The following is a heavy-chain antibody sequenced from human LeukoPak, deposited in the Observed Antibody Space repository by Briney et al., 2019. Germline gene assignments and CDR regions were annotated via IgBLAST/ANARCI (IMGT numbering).Heavy chain of an antibody. D-gene: IGHD6-19*01. CDR2: ISSSSSNT. J-gene: IGHJ4*02. CDR3: AGDFGYSSGL. CDR1: GFTFSTYS. Sequence: PGGSLRLSCAASGFTFSTYSMNWVRQAPGKGLEWVSSISSSSSNTFYADSVKGRVAISRDNAKNSLYLQMNSLRAEDTAVYFCAGDFGYSSGLWGQGTLVTVSS. V-gene: IGHV3-21*01.